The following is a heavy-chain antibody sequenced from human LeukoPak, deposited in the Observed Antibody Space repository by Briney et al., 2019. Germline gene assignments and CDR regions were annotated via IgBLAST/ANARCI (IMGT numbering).Heavy chain of an antibody. CDR2: INPNGGRI. D-gene: IGHD6-19*01. Sequence: ASVKVSCKASGYTFIGYYIHWVRQAPGQGLEWMGWINPNGGRINYAQKFQGRVTMTRDTPISIAYMELSRLRSDDSAVYYCARDQRLVAGTFYFDYWGQGTLVTVSS. CDR3: ARDQRLVAGTFYFDY. V-gene: IGHV1-2*02. CDR1: GYTFIGYY. J-gene: IGHJ4*02.